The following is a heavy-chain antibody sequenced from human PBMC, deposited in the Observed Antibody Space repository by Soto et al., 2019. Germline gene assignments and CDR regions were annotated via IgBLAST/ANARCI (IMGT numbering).Heavy chain of an antibody. J-gene: IGHJ4*02. CDR1: GFTFSTCG. CDR2: ISSGGSTT. D-gene: IGHD5-18*01. V-gene: IGHV3-48*02. CDR3: ARDINSYGGLDY. Sequence: EVQLVESGGGLLQPGGSLRLSCAASGFTFSTCGMNWVRQAPGKGLEWVSYISSGGSTTYYADSVKGRFTISRDNGKDSLYLQMNSLRDEDTAVYYCARDINSYGGLDYWGQGTLVTVSS.